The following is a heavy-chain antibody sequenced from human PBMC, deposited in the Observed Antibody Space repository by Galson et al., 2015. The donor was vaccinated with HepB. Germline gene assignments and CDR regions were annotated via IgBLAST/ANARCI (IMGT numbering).Heavy chain of an antibody. D-gene: IGHD3-22*01. CDR3: AIDQPPYYYDSSGFYLRH. V-gene: IGHV3-23*01. CDR2: ISGSGRST. CDR1: GFTFSDYA. J-gene: IGHJ1*01. Sequence: SLRLSCAASGFTFSDYAMSWVRQAPGKGLEWVSAISGSGRSTYYADSVKGRFTISRDTSRNTVSLQMNGLRADDTAVYYCAIDQPPYYYDSSGFYLRHWGQGTRVTVSS.